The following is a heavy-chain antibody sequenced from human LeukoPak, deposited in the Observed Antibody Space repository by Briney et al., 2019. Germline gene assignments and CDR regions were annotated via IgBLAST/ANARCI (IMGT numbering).Heavy chain of an antibody. CDR1: GFTFSSYV. CDR3: ARESDAFDI. J-gene: IGHJ3*02. CDR2: ISNGGSNT. Sequence: PGRSLRLSCAASGFTFSSYVMHWVRQAPGKGLEWVALISNGGSNTYADSVKGRFTISRDNSKNTLSLQMNSLRAEDTAVYYCARESDAFDIWGQGTMVTVSS. V-gene: IGHV3-30*03.